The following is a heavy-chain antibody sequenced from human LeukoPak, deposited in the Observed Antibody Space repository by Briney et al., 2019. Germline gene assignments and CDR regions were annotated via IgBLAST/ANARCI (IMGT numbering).Heavy chain of an antibody. CDR1: GDSVSSNSAA. D-gene: IGHD6-13*01. CDR2: TYYRSKWYN. CDR3: ARESSSWYGYFHH. Sequence: SQTLSLTCDISGDSVSSNSAAWNWIRQSPSRGLKWLGRTYYRSKWYNDYAVSVKSRININPDTSKNQFSLQLNYVTPEDTAVYYCARESSSWYGYFHHWGQGTLVTVSS. J-gene: IGHJ1*01. V-gene: IGHV6-1*01.